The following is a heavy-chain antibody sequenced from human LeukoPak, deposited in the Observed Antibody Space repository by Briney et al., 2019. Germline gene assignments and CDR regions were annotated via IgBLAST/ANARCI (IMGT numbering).Heavy chain of an antibody. CDR3: AKSIVNSGTYIPFDY. Sequence: GGSLRLSCVASGFTFSSYGMNWVRQAPGKGLEWVSAISGSGGSTFYADSVKGRFTISRDKSKNSLYLQMNSLRVEDTAIYYCAKSIVNSGTYIPFDYWGQGTLVTVSS. CDR1: GFTFSSYG. V-gene: IGHV3-23*01. J-gene: IGHJ4*02. CDR2: ISGSGGST. D-gene: IGHD1-26*01.